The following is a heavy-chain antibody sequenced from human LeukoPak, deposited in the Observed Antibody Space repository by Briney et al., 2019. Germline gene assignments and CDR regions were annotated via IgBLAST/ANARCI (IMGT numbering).Heavy chain of an antibody. D-gene: IGHD5-18*01. V-gene: IGHV3-49*04. Sequence: PGGSLRLSCTGSGFIFGDYDMSWVRQAPGKGLEWVGFIKRKANGETTHNAASVKGRFAISRDDSKRIAHLQMNGLKIEDTAVYYCVRIGLGYDRDYWGQGTLVTVSS. CDR1: GFIFGDYD. J-gene: IGHJ4*02. CDR3: VRIGLGYDRDY. CDR2: IKRKANGETT.